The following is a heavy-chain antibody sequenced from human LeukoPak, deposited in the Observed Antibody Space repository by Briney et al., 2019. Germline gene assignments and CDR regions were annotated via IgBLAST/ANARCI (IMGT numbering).Heavy chain of an antibody. CDR3: ARSYGDYGRGAFDI. CDR2: IYYSGST. J-gene: IGHJ3*02. CDR1: GFTFSSYA. Sequence: GSLRLSCAASGFTFSSYAMSWVRQPPGKGLEWIGSIYYSGSTYYNPSLKSRVTISVDTSKNQFSLKLSSVTAADTAVYYCARSYGDYGRGAFDIWGQGTMVTVSS. D-gene: IGHD4-17*01. V-gene: IGHV4-38-2*01.